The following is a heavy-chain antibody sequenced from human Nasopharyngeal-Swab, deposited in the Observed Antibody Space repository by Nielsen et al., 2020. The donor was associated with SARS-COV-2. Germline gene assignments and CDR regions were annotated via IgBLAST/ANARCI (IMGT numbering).Heavy chain of an antibody. V-gene: IGHV3-48*03. CDR2: ISSSGSTI. CDR1: GFTFSSYE. Sequence: GGSLRLSCAASGFTFSSYEMNWVRQAPGKGLEWISYISSSGSTIYYADSVKGRFTISRDNAKNSLFLQMNSLSAEDTAVYFCAREVYGSVSSFDAFDIWGQGTMVTVSS. D-gene: IGHD2-15*01. CDR3: AREVYGSVSSFDAFDI. J-gene: IGHJ3*02.